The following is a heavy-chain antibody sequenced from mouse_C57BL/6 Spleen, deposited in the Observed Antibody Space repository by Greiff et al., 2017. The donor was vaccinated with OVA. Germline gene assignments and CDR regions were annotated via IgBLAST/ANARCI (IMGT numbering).Heavy chain of an antibody. D-gene: IGHD1-1*01. CDR3: ARSQTHYYGSSYVYFDV. Sequence: QVQLKQPGTELVKPGASVKLSCKASGYTFTSYWMHWVKQRPGQGLEWIGNINPSNGGTNYNEKFKSKATLTVDKSSSTAYMQLSSLTSEDSAVYYCARSQTHYYGSSYVYFDVWGTGTTVTVSS. J-gene: IGHJ1*03. CDR1: GYTFTSYW. CDR2: INPSNGGT. V-gene: IGHV1-53*01.